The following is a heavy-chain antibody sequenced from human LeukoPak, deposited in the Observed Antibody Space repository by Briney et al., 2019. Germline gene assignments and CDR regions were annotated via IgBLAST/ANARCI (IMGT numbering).Heavy chain of an antibody. D-gene: IGHD3-16*01. V-gene: IGHV4-59*01. CDR1: GGSFSGYY. CDR2: IYYSGST. Sequence: SETLSLTCAVYGGSFSGYYWSWIRQPPGKGLEWIGYIYYSGSTNYNPSLKSRITMSVDTSKNQFSLTLSSVTAADTAVYYCARVITVRGVIFDYWGQGTLVTVSS. CDR3: ARVITVRGVIFDY. J-gene: IGHJ4*02.